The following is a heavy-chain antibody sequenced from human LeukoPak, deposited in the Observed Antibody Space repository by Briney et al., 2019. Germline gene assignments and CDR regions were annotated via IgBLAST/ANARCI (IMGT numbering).Heavy chain of an antibody. D-gene: IGHD3-3*01. Sequence: SETLSLTCTVSGGSVSSGSYYWSWIRQPPGKGLEWIGYIYYSGCTNYNPSLKSRVTISVDTSKNQFSLKLSSVTAADTAVYYCAREGTKDYDPSRLNWFDPWGQETLVTVSS. CDR3: AREGTKDYDPSRLNWFDP. V-gene: IGHV4-61*01. CDR2: IYYSGCT. CDR1: GGSVSSGSYY. J-gene: IGHJ5*02.